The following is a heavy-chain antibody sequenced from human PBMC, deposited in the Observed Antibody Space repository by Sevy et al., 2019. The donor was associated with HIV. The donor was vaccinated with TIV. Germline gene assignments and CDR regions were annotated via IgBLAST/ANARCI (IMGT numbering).Heavy chain of an antibody. CDR1: GFTFSSYD. CDR2: ITTSGGTI. Sequence: GGSLRLSCAASGFTFSSYDMNWVRQALGKGLEWVSFITTSGGTIYYADSVKGRFTVSRDSAENSLYLQMNSLRVEDTAVYYCARDKMGGSFDIWGQGTTVTVSS. V-gene: IGHV3-48*01. CDR3: ARDKMGGSFDI. J-gene: IGHJ3*02. D-gene: IGHD3-16*01.